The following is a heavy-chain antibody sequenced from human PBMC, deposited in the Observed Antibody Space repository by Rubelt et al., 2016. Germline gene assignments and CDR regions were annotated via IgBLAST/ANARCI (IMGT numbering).Heavy chain of an antibody. D-gene: IGHD2-15*01. J-gene: IGHJ6*02. CDR2: IYSGGST. V-gene: IGHV3-21*01. CDR1: GFTFSSYS. Sequence: EVQLVESGGGLVKPGGFLRLSCAASGFTFSSYSMNWVRQAPGKGLEWVSVIYSGGSTYYADSVKCRFTISRDNAKNSLYLQMNSLRAEDTAVYYCARDLYSGGSLYGMDVWGQGTTVTVSS. CDR3: ARDLYSGGSLYGMDV.